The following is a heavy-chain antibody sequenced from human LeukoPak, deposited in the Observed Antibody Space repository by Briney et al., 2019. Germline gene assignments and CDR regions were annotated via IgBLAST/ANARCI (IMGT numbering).Heavy chain of an antibody. J-gene: IGHJ4*02. Sequence: SETLSLTCDVSGGSIDSTNWWNWVRQPPGKGREWIGEIHHDGRINYSPSLKSRVTLSVDKSKNQFSLRLNSVTAADTAMYYCARSHDHLWGNYPDYWGQGTLVTVSS. CDR3: ARSHDHLWGNYPDY. CDR1: GGSIDSTNW. CDR2: IHHDGRI. D-gene: IGHD3-16*02. V-gene: IGHV4/OR15-8*01.